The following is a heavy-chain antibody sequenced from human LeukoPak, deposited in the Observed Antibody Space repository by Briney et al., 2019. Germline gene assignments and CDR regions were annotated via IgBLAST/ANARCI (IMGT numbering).Heavy chain of an antibody. CDR3: ARLYYYDSSGSLDAFDT. D-gene: IGHD3-22*01. CDR1: GYTFTSYG. Sequence: GASVKVSCKASGYTFTSYGISWVRQAPGQGLEWMGWISAYNGNTNYAQKLQGRVTMTTDTSTSTAYMELRSLRSDDTAVYYCARLYYYDSSGSLDAFDTWGQGTMVTVSS. CDR2: ISAYNGNT. V-gene: IGHV1-18*01. J-gene: IGHJ3*02.